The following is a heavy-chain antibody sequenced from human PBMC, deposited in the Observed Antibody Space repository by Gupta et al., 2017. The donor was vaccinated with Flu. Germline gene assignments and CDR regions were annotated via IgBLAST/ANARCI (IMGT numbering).Heavy chain of an antibody. J-gene: IGHJ3*02. CDR3: VRGAMVGATGGFDI. Sequence: SSYAMPWVRQAPGKGLEWVAVISYDGSNKYSEDSVKGRFTISRDNSKNTLHLQMNSLRPEETAVYYCVRGAMVGATGGFDIWGQGTMVTVSS. V-gene: IGHV3-30-3*01. CDR1: SSYA. D-gene: IGHD1-26*01. CDR2: ISYDGSNK.